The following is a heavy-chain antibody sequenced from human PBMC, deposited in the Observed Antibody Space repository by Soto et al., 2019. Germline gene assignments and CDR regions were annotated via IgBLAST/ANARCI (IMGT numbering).Heavy chain of an antibody. CDR2: INHSGST. Sequence: SETLSLTCAVYGGSISGYYWSWIRQPPGKGLEWIGEINHSGSTNYNPSLKSRVTISVDTSKNQFSLKLSSVTAADTAVYYCARATYYYGSGSIGSDYWRQGTLVPVSS. D-gene: IGHD3-10*01. CDR3: ARATYYYGSGSIGSDY. V-gene: IGHV4-34*01. CDR1: GGSISGYY. J-gene: IGHJ4*02.